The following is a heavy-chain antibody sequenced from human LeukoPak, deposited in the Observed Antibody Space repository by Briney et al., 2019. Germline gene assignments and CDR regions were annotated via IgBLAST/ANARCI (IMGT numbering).Heavy chain of an antibody. CDR1: GGSISSYY. J-gene: IGHJ6*03. CDR3: ARARYCTSPSCPYYYYYYMDV. CDR2: IYTSGSP. Sequence: PSETLSLTCTVSGGSISSYYWSWIRQTAGKGLERIGRIYTSGSPNYNPSLKSRVTMSVDTSKNQFSLKLSSVTAADTAVYYCARARYCTSPSCPYYYYYYMDVWGKGTTVTVSS. V-gene: IGHV4-4*07. D-gene: IGHD2-2*01.